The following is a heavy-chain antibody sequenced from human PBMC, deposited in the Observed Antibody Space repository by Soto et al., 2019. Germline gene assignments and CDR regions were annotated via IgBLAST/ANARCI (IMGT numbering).Heavy chain of an antibody. D-gene: IGHD6-13*01. CDR2: ISSSGSTI. Sequence: GGSLRLSCAASGFTFSDYYMSWIRQAPGKGLEWVSYISSSGSTIYYADSVKGRFTISRDNAKNSLYLQMNSLRAEDTAVYYCAREAGHSSSWHKGGFDYWGQGTLVTVSS. CDR1: GFTFSDYY. V-gene: IGHV3-11*01. CDR3: AREAGHSSSWHKGGFDY. J-gene: IGHJ4*02.